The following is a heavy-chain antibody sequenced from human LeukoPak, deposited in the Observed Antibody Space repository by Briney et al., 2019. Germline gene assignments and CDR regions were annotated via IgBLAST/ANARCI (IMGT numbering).Heavy chain of an antibody. CDR1: GFTFISFA. CDR2: ISGSGGST. V-gene: IGHV3-23*01. J-gene: IGHJ2*01. CDR3: AKWLDGTDWYFDL. D-gene: IGHD1-26*01. Sequence: PGGSLRLSCTASGFTFISFAVTWVRQAPGKGLEWVSAISGSGGSTYYADSVKGRFTISRDNSKNTVSLQMNSLRAEDTAVYYCAKWLDGTDWYFDLWGRGTLVAVTS.